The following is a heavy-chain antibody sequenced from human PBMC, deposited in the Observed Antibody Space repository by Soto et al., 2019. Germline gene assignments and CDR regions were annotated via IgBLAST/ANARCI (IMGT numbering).Heavy chain of an antibody. CDR2: INAAIGNT. Sequence: QVQLVQSGAEVKKPGASVKVSCKASGYTFTNYAMHWVRQAPGQRLEWMGWINAAIGNTKYSQKFQGSVTITRDTSANTAYIELSSLRSEDTAVYYCARRNVYGSGSYSFASWGQGTLVTVSS. V-gene: IGHV1-3*01. CDR1: GYTFTNYA. CDR3: ARRNVYGSGSYSFAS. J-gene: IGHJ4*02. D-gene: IGHD3-10*01.